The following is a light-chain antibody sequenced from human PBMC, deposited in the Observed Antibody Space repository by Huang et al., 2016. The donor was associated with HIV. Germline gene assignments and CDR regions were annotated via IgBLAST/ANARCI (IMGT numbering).Light chain of an antibody. CDR3: QQYGKSPYT. CDR2: GAS. V-gene: IGKV3-20*01. Sequence: EIVLTQSPGTLSLSPGERATLSGRASQSLSSNYLTWYQQKPGQAPRLLIYGASSRAIGIPDRFSGSGSGTDFTLTISRLEPEDFAVYYCQQYGKSPYTFGQGTKLEIK. CDR1: QSLSSNY. J-gene: IGKJ2*01.